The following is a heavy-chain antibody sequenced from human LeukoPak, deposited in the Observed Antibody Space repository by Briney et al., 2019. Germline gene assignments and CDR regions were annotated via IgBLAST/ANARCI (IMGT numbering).Heavy chain of an antibody. J-gene: IGHJ4*02. V-gene: IGHV4-39*07. CDR3: ARDRGSIAAAGTDY. CDR1: GGSISSSSYY. Sequence: SETLSLTCTVSGGSISSSSYYWGWIRQPPGKGLEWIGSIYYSGSTYYNPSLKSRVTISVDTSKNQFSLKLSSVTAADTAVYYCARDRGSIAAAGTDYWGQGTLVTVSS. D-gene: IGHD6-13*01. CDR2: IYYSGST.